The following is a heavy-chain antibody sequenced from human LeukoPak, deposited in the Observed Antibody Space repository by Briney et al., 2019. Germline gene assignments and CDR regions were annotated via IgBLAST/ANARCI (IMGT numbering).Heavy chain of an antibody. CDR3: AGYCSSTTCPLHAFDI. CDR1: GGSFSGYY. D-gene: IGHD2-2*01. V-gene: IGHV4-34*01. J-gene: IGHJ3*02. Sequence: PSETLSLTCAVYGGSFSGYYWSWIRQPPGKGLEWIGEINHSGSTNYNPSLKSRVTVSVDTSKNQFSLKLSSVTAADTAVYYCAGYCSSTTCPLHAFDIWGQGTMVTVSS. CDR2: INHSGST.